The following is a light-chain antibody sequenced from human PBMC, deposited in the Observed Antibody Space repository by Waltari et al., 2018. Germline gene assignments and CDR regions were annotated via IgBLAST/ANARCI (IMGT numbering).Light chain of an antibody. Sequence: SGYQHHPGRLPNLIIHDVDKRPSGVSSRFSGSKSGDTAYLTISGLQSEDEADYYCHSSTSSITWVFGGGTKLTVL. CDR3: HSSTSSITWV. J-gene: IGLJ3*02. V-gene: IGLV2-14*03. CDR2: DVD.